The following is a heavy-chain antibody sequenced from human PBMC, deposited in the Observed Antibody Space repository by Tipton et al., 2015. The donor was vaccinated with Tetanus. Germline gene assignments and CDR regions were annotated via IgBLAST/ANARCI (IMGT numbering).Heavy chain of an antibody. CDR2: INYSGSA. CDR1: GGSFNDGRFN. D-gene: IGHD5-24*01. V-gene: IGHV4-61*01. CDR3: ARVTDGY. Sequence: TLSLTCTVSGGSFNDGRFNWTCIRQPQGKARGGVANINYSGSATHNPSVASPASVSIDMSKNQFPLRLTSATAAAVAVYYCARVTDGYWGQRSLVAVTS. J-gene: IGHJ4*02.